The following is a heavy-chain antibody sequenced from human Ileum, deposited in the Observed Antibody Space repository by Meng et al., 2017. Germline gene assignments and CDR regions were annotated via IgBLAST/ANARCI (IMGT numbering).Heavy chain of an antibody. J-gene: IGHJ4*02. CDR2: IYLAGSP. CDR1: GGSISSSFY. Sequence: QVPLQVSGPGLVGPSGTLSLTCTVSGGSISSSFYWSWVRQSPGKGLEWIGQIYLAGSPNYNPSLESRVTISVDKSKNQFSLRLTSVTAADTAIFYCVRHGGKYFDSWGQGTLVTVSS. V-gene: IGHV4-4*02. CDR3: VRHGGKYFDS. D-gene: IGHD2-15*01.